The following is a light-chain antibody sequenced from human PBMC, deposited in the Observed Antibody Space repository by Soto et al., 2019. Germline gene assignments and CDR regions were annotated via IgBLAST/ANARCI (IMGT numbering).Light chain of an antibody. CDR1: QSVSSS. Sequence: LVLTQSPGTLSLSPGERATLSCRASQSVSSSYVAWYQQKPGQAPRLLIYGASTRATGIPARFSGSGSGTEFTLTISSLQSEDFAVYYCQQYNNWPPITFGQGTRLEIK. CDR3: QQYNNWPPIT. CDR2: GAS. V-gene: IGKV3-15*01. J-gene: IGKJ5*01.